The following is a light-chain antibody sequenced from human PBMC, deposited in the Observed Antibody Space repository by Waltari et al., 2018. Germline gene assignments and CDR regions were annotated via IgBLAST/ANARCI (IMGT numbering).Light chain of an antibody. CDR1: NSNIGVNT. CDR3: STWDDRLTGVV. J-gene: IGLJ2*01. V-gene: IGLV1-44*01. CDR2: SNN. Sequence: QSVLAQPPSASGTPGQRIPISCSGSNSNIGVNTVNWYQQFPGTAPRLLIYSNNQRPSGVPDRFSASKSGSSAALAIYGLHSEDEADYYCSTWDDRLTGVVFGGGTKVTVL.